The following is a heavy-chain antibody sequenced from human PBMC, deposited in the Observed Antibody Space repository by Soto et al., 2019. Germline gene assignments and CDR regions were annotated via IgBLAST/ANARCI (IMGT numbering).Heavy chain of an antibody. V-gene: IGHV1-69*12. J-gene: IGHJ3*02. CDR2: IIPIFGTA. CDR3: ARALVSWSVGGEFEI. Sequence: QVQLVQSGAEVKKPGSSVKVSCKASGGTFSSYAISWVRQAPGQGLEWMGGIIPIFGTANYAQKFQGRVTITAEEPTRTAYMERSSLGSEATAVDYSARALVSWSVGGEFEIWGQGTMVTVSS. CDR1: GGTFSSYA. D-gene: IGHD3-16*01.